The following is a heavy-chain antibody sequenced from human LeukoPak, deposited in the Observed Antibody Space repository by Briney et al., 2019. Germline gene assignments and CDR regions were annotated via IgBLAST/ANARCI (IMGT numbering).Heavy chain of an antibody. J-gene: IGHJ4*02. CDR2: FKTNSGQV. V-gene: IGHV3-23*01. CDR1: GFTFSDYA. D-gene: IGHD4-11*01. Sequence: GGSLRLSCVASGFTFSDYAMNWVRQTPGKGLEWVSTFKTNSGQVYYAESVRGRFTISRDNSKNTVYLQMSSLRAEDTALYYCARSVPDYTRFDYWGQGALVTVSP. CDR3: ARSVPDYTRFDY.